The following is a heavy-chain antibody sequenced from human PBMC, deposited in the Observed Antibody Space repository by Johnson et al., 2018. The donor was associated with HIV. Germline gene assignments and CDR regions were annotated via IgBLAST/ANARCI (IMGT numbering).Heavy chain of an antibody. CDR3: TTGFAAFDI. J-gene: IGHJ3*02. CDR1: GFTFSNYA. V-gene: IGHV3-30*19. CDR2: ISYDGSNK. Sequence: QVQLVESGGGVVQPGRSLRLSCAASGFTFSNYAMHWVRQAPGKGLEWVAVISYDGSNKYYADSVKGRFTISRDNSKNTLYLQMNSLKTEDTAVYYCTTGFAAFDIWGQGTMVTVSS.